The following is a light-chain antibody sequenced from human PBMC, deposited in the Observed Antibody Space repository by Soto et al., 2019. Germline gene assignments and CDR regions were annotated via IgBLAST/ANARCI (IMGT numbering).Light chain of an antibody. Sequence: DIRMTQSPSSLSASVGDRVTITYRASQGISNYLAWYQQKPGKVPKLLIYAASTLQSGVPSRFSGSGSGTDFTLTISSLQPEDVATYYCQKYNSAPWRFGQGTKVEIK. CDR2: AAS. CDR3: QKYNSAPWR. V-gene: IGKV1-27*01. CDR1: QGISNY. J-gene: IGKJ1*01.